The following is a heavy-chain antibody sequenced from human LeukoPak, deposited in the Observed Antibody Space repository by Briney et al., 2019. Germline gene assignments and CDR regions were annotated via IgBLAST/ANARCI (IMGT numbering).Heavy chain of an antibody. V-gene: IGHV3-11*03. J-gene: IGHJ4*02. CDR1: GFTFSDYY. Sequence: GGSLRLSCATSGFTFSDYYMSWIRQAPGKGLEWVSYISSSGTYRNSADSVKGRFTISRDYPKNSLYLQMSSLRAEDTAVYYCARQGGDILTGYLDYWGQGTLVTVSS. CDR2: ISSSGTYR. CDR3: ARQGGDILTGYLDY. D-gene: IGHD3-9*01.